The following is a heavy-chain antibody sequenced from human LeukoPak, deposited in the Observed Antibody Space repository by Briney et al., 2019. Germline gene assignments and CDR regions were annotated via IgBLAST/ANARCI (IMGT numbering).Heavy chain of an antibody. CDR2: TGRHT. CDR1: GFPFITYA. Sequence: GGSLRLSCAAPGFPFITYAMSWVPRAPGKGLGWVSSTGRHTNYADSVEGRFTISRDNSKSTLYLQMDSLRAEDTGIYAKSWRSYDTSNYYAFDLWGQGTMVTVSS. V-gene: IGHV3-23*01. J-gene: IGHJ3*01. D-gene: IGHD3-22*01. CDR3: SWRSYDTSNYYAFDL.